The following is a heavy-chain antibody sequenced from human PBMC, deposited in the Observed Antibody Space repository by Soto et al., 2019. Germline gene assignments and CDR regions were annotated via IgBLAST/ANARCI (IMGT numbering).Heavy chain of an antibody. V-gene: IGHV3-23*01. D-gene: IGHD3-10*01. CDR2: ISGSGDQS. J-gene: IGHJ6*02. CDR1: PITFYNHAA. CDR3: AKDRALENQTPYGMDV. Sequence: EVQLLESGGGLGQPGGSLRLSCVASPITFYNHAAMSWVRQAPGKGLEWVSTISGSGDQSDYADSVKGRFTISRDNSKNRLYLQMNNLRVDDTAVYYCAKDRALENQTPYGMDVWGQGTTVTV.